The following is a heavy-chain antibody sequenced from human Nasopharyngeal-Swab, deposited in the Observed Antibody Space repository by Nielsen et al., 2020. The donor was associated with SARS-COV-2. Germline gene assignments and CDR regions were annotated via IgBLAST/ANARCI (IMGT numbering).Heavy chain of an antibody. D-gene: IGHD3-3*01. CDR1: GYSMNSGYY. V-gene: IGHV4-38-2*01. J-gene: IGHJ6*03. Sequence: GSLRLSCAVSGYSMNSGYYWGWIRQPPGKGLEWIGSIYHSGSTYYNPSLRSRVTISVDTSKNQFSLKLSSVTAADTAVYYCARVQVPSYDFWSGYPYYYYMDVWGKGTTVTVSS. CDR2: IYHSGST. CDR3: ARVQVPSYDFWSGYPYYYYMDV.